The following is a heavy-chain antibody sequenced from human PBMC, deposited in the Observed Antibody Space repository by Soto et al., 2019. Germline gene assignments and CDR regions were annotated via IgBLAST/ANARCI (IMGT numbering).Heavy chain of an antibody. Sequence: PGGSLRLSCAAPGFTFSSYGMHWVRQAPGKGLEWVAVIWYDGSNKYYADSVKGRFTISRDNSKNTLYLQMNSLRAEDTAVYYCARGPFFGVGIKAVYYYGMDVWGQGTTVTVSS. CDR2: IWYDGSNK. J-gene: IGHJ6*02. V-gene: IGHV3-33*01. CDR3: ARGPFFGVGIKAVYYYGMDV. CDR1: GFTFSSYG. D-gene: IGHD3-3*01.